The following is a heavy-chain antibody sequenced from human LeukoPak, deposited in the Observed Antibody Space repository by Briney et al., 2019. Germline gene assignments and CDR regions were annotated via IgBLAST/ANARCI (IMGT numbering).Heavy chain of an antibody. CDR3: AKDGGMTTVTTFDY. CDR1: GLTISSYA. V-gene: IGHV3-23*01. J-gene: IGHJ4*02. Sequence: GRSQRLACAADGLTISSYAMSWVRHAPRNGLECVSAISGSGGSTYYADSVKGRFTISRDNSKNTLYLQMNSLRAEDTAVYYCAKDGGMTTVTTFDYWGQGTLVTVSS. D-gene: IGHD4-17*01. CDR2: ISGSGGST.